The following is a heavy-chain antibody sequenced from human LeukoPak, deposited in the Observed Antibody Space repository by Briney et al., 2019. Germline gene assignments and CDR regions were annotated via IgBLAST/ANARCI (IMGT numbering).Heavy chain of an antibody. CDR2: ISGSGGST. Sequence: PGGSLRLSCAASRFTFSSYAMTWVRQAPGKGLEWVSTISGSGGSTYYADSVKGRFTISRDNSKSTLYLQMNSLRADGTAVYYCAKVAAVGATYFDYWGQGTLLTVSS. CDR3: AKVAAVGATYFDY. J-gene: IGHJ4*02. CDR1: RFTFSSYA. D-gene: IGHD1-26*01. V-gene: IGHV3-23*01.